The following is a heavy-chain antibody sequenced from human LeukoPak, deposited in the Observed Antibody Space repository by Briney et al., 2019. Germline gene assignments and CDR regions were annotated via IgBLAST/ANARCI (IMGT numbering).Heavy chain of an antibody. CDR3: AKSGGLVGRRSSFYYGMDV. Sequence: GGSLRLSCAASGFTFGSYAMHWVCQAPGKGLEWVSGIGGGAGTTFYAESVKGRFTISRANSKSSLYLQMNSLRAEDMAVYYCAKSGGLVGRRSSFYYGMDVWGQGTTI. CDR2: IGGGAGTT. V-gene: IGHV3-23*01. CDR1: GFTFGSYA. J-gene: IGHJ6*02. D-gene: IGHD5/OR15-5a*01.